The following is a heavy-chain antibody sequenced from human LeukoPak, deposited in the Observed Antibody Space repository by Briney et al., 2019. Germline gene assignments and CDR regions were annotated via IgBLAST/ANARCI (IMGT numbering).Heavy chain of an antibody. CDR2: IKQDGSEK. Sequence: GGSLRLSCAASGFTFDDYGMSWVRQAPGKGLEWVAHIKQDGSEKNYVDSVKGRFTISRDNAKNSLYLQMNSLRAEDTALYYCARDSTGYGYEEWYWGQGTLVTVSS. J-gene: IGHJ4*02. CDR1: GFTFDDYG. V-gene: IGHV3-7*01. D-gene: IGHD5-18*01. CDR3: ARDSTGYGYEEWY.